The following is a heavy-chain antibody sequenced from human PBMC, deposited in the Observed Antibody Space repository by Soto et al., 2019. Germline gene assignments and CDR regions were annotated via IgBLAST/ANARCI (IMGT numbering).Heavy chain of an antibody. Sequence: QVQLQESGPGLVKPSETLSLTCTVSGGPVTSAYWHWIRQPPGKGLEWIGHIYYSDSPSYNPSLMSRVTISVDTFNNHFSRRLTSVTAADTAVCYCARDVPYDASGIWGQGTLGTVS. V-gene: IGHV4-59*02. J-gene: IGHJ4*02. CDR3: ARDVPYDASGI. CDR1: GGPVTSAY. D-gene: IGHD3-22*01. CDR2: IYYSDSP.